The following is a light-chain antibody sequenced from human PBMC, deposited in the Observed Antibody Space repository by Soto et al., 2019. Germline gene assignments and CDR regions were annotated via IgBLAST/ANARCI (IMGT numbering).Light chain of an antibody. CDR1: TSNIGSNT. CDR2: SNN. CDR3: AAWDDSLNGYV. Sequence: QSVLTQPPSASGTPGQRVTISCSGSTSNIGSNTVNWFQQLPGTAPKLLIHSNNQRPSGVPGRFSVSKSGTSASLAISGLQSEDEADYFCAAWDDSLNGYVFGTGTKVTVL. J-gene: IGLJ1*01. V-gene: IGLV1-44*01.